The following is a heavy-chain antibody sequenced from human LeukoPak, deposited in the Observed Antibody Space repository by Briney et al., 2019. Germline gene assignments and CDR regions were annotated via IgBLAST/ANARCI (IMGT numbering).Heavy chain of an antibody. J-gene: IGHJ4*02. D-gene: IGHD6-19*01. Sequence: PGRSLRLSCAASGFTFSSHGMHWVRQAPGKGLEWVAVIWYDGSNKYYADSVKGRFTISRDNSKNTLYLQMNSLRAEDTAVYYCARDGTGSNSGWYFHWGQGALVTVSS. CDR1: GFTFSSHG. CDR2: IWYDGSNK. CDR3: ARDGTGSNSGWYFH. V-gene: IGHV3-33*01.